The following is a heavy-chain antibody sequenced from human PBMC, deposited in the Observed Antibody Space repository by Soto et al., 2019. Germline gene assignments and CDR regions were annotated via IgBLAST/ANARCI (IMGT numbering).Heavy chain of an antibody. CDR3: ALCLGGKGDGFDV. CDR1: GYTFTSYD. V-gene: IGHV1-8*01. J-gene: IGHJ3*01. D-gene: IGHD1-26*01. Sequence: GASVKVSCKASGYTFTSYDINWVRQATGQGLEWMGWMNADSGNTDYAQKFQGRVTMTRNTSISTAYMELSSLRSEDTAVYYCALCLGGKGDGFDVWGQGTMVTVSS. CDR2: MNADSGNT.